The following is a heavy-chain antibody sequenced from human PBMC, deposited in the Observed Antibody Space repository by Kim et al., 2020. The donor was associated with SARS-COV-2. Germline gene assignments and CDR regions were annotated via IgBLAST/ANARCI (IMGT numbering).Heavy chain of an antibody. CDR3: AKSSIAAPATHEYYFDY. Sequence: FQGRVTVTADESTSTAYMELSSLRSEDTAVYYCAKSSIAAPATHEYYFDYWGQGTLVTVSS. V-gene: IGHV1-69*01. J-gene: IGHJ4*02. D-gene: IGHD6-6*01.